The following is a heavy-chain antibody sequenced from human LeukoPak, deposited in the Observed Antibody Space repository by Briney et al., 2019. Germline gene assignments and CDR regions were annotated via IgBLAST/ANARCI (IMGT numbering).Heavy chain of an antibody. CDR1: GESFSGYY. CDR2: INHGGST. Sequence: PETLSLTCAVYGESFSGYYWSWIRQPPGKGLEWIGEINHGGSTNYNPSLKSRATISVDTSKNQFSLKLSSVTAADTAVYYCARGGARTYYSDTSGYAAVDYWGQGTLVTVSS. J-gene: IGHJ4*02. D-gene: IGHD3-22*01. V-gene: IGHV4-34*01. CDR3: ARGGARTYYSDTSGYAAVDY.